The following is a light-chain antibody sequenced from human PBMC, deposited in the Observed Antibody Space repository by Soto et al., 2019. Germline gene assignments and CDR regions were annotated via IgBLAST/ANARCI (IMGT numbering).Light chain of an antibody. V-gene: IGKV1-5*01. Sequence: IQMTQSPSNLSASVGDTVTITCRASQSISASLAWYQKKIGKAPKLLIYDVSTLQGGVPSRFSGSGSGTEFTLTVTSLQPDDFATYFCQQYEKYSTFGQGTKVDVK. CDR3: QQYEKYST. CDR1: QSISAS. CDR2: DVS. J-gene: IGKJ1*01.